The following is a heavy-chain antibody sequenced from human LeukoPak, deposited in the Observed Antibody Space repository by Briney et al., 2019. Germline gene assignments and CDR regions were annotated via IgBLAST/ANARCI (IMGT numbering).Heavy chain of an antibody. Sequence: PSQTLSLTCTVSGGSISSGNYYWSWIRQPAGKGLEWIGRIYTSGSTNYNPSLKSRVTISVDTSKNQFSLKLSSVIAADTAVYYCARLYGSGSSLYFDYWGQGTLVTVSS. CDR1: GGSISSGNYY. CDR2: IYTSGST. V-gene: IGHV4-61*02. D-gene: IGHD3-10*01. CDR3: ARLYGSGSSLYFDY. J-gene: IGHJ4*02.